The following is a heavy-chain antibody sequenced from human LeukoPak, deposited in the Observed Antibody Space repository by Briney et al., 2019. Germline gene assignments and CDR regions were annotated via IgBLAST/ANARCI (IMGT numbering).Heavy chain of an antibody. Sequence: PGGSLRLSCAASGFTFSSYWMSWVRQAPGKGLEWVAVISYDGSNKYYADSVKGRFTISRDNSKNTLYLQMNSLRAEDTAVYYCAKDFRLLWFGEGWDAFDIWGQGTMVTVSS. CDR2: ISYDGSNK. V-gene: IGHV3-30*18. D-gene: IGHD3-10*01. J-gene: IGHJ3*02. CDR1: GFTFSSYW. CDR3: AKDFRLLWFGEGWDAFDI.